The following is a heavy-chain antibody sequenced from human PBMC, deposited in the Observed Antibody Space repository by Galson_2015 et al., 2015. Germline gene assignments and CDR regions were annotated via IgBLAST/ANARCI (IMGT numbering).Heavy chain of an antibody. V-gene: IGHV1-18*01. CDR3: ARDHLPTVTSGFDP. Sequence: SVKVSCKASGYTFTSYGISWVRQAPGQGLEWMGWISPYNGNTNYAQKLQGRVTMTTDTSTSTAYMELRSLRSDDTAVYYCARDHLPTVTSGFDPSGHGTLVTASS. CDR2: ISPYNGNT. D-gene: IGHD4-17*01. CDR1: GYTFTSYG. J-gene: IGHJ5*02.